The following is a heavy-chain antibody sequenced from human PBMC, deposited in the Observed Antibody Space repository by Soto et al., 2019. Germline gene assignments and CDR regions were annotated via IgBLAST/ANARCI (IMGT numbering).Heavy chain of an antibody. CDR1: GGSISGSY. CDR3: ARSVADPGAHIDY. D-gene: IGHD2-8*02. Sequence: SATLSITCSVSGGSISGSYWSWIRQSPGKGLEWLGYVYYTGSPNYSPSLRSRVSISVDTSKNEFSLRLSSVTAADTAVYFCARSVADPGAHIDYWGQGTQVTVSS. V-gene: IGHV4-59*01. J-gene: IGHJ4*02. CDR2: VYYTGSP.